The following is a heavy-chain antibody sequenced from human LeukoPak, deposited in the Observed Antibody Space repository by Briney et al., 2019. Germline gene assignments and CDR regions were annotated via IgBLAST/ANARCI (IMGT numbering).Heavy chain of an antibody. CDR2: ISYDGSNK. D-gene: IGHD3-3*01. V-gene: IGHV3-30*04. CDR1: GFTFSSYA. J-gene: IGHJ6*03. CDR3: ARDRDYDFWSGYLYYYYVDV. Sequence: GGSLRLSCAASGFTFSSYAMHWVRQAPGKGLEWVAVISYDGSNKYYADSVKGRFTISRDNSKNTLYLQMNSLRAEDTAVYYCARDRDYDFWSGYLYYYYVDVWGKGTTVTVSS.